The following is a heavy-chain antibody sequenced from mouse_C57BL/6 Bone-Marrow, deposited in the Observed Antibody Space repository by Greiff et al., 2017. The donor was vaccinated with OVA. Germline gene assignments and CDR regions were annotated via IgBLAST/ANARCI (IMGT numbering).Heavy chain of an antibody. V-gene: IGHV1-64*01. CDR2: IHPTRGST. D-gene: IGHD1-1*01. J-gene: IGHJ1*03. CDR1: GYTFTSYW. Sequence: QVQLQQPGAELVKPGASVKLSCKASGYTFTSYWMHWVKQRPGQGLEWIGMIHPTRGSTNYNAKFKSKATLTVAKSSSTAYMQLRSRTSEDAAVYYCAPFITTVVAPGGWGTGTTVTVSS. CDR3: APFITTVVAPGG.